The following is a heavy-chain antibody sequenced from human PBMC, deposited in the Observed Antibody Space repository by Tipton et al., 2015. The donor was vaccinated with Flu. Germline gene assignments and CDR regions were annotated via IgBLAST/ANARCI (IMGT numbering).Heavy chain of an antibody. J-gene: IGHJ6*02. V-gene: IGHV3-30*18. D-gene: IGHD2-15*01. CDR1: GFTFSSYG. CDR2: ISYDGSNK. Sequence: CAASGFTFSSYGMHWVRQAPGKGLEWVAVISYDGSNKYYADSVKGRFTISRDNSKNTLYLQMNSLRAEDTAVYYCAKDRGYCSGGSCYYYGMDVWGQGTTVTVSS. CDR3: AKDRGYCSGGSCYYYGMDV.